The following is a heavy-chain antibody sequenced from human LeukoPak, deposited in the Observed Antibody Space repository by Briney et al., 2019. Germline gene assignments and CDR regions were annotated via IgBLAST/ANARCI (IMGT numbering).Heavy chain of an antibody. CDR1: GGSISSYY. J-gene: IGHJ6*02. Sequence: PSETLSLTCTVSGGSISSYYWSWIRQPPGKGLEWIGYIYNSGSTKYNPSLKSRVTISVDTSKNQFSLKLSSVTAADTAVYYCARGYCSGGSCYWGLGYYYGMDVWGQGTTVTVSS. CDR2: IYNSGST. D-gene: IGHD2-15*01. CDR3: ARGYCSGGSCYWGLGYYYGMDV. V-gene: IGHV4-59*12.